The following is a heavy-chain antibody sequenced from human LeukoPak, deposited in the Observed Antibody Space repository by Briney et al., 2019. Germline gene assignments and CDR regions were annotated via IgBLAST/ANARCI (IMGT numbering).Heavy chain of an antibody. V-gene: IGHV3-64D*09. CDR3: VKTAIVATIVPFDY. Sequence: PGGSLRLSCSASGFTFSSYAMHWVRQAPGKGLECVSAISSNGGSTYYADSVKGRFTISRDNSKNTLYLQMSSLRAEDTAVYYCVKTAIVATIVPFDYWGQGTLVTVSS. J-gene: IGHJ4*02. D-gene: IGHD5-12*01. CDR2: ISSNGGST. CDR1: GFTFSSYA.